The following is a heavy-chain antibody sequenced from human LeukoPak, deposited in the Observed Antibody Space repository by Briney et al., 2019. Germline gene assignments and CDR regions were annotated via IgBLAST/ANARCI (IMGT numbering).Heavy chain of an antibody. V-gene: IGHV4-30-2*01. Sequence: SETLSLTCAVSGGSISSGGYSWSWIRQPPGKGLEWIGYIYHSGSTYYNLSLKSRVTISVDRSKNQFSLKLSSVTAADTAVYYCARGASMVRGDITPFDYWGQGTLVTVSS. CDR2: IYHSGST. CDR3: ARGASMVRGDITPFDY. D-gene: IGHD3-10*01. CDR1: GGSISSGGYS. J-gene: IGHJ4*02.